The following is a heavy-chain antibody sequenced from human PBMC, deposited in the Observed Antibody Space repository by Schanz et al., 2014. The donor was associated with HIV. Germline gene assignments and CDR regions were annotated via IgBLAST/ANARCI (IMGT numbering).Heavy chain of an antibody. CDR1: AFPFSNHA. Sequence: EVQLLESEGGLVQPGGSLRLSCAASAFPFSNHAMSWVRQAPGKGLEWVSVISYDGSNKYYADSVKGRFTISRDNSKNTLYLQMNSLRAEDTAVYYCALSRPSGYGGSWYFDLWGRGTLVSVSS. CDR3: ALSRPSGYGGSWYFDL. CDR2: ISYDGSNK. V-gene: IGHV3-23*03. J-gene: IGHJ2*01. D-gene: IGHD2-15*01.